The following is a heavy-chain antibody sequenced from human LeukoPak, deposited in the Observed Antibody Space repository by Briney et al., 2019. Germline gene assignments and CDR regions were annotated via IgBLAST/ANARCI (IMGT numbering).Heavy chain of an antibody. CDR3: ARVDHGGSSGYYRDY. Sequence: ASVRFSCKASGGTCSSYPISWVRQAPGQGLEWMGRIIPILGIADYAQKFQGRVTITADKSTSTAYMELSSLRSEDTAVYYCARVDHGGSSGYYRDYWGQGTLITVSS. D-gene: IGHD3-22*01. CDR2: IIPILGIA. V-gene: IGHV1-69*04. J-gene: IGHJ4*02. CDR1: GGTCSSYP.